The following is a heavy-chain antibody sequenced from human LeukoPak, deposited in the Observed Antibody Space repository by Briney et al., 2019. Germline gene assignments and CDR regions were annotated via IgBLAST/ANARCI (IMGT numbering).Heavy chain of an antibody. J-gene: IGHJ4*02. V-gene: IGHV3-23*01. Sequence: PGGSLRLSCAASGFTFSSYAMSWIRQAPGKGLEWVSAISGSGGSTYSADSVKGRFTISRDNSQNTQYQQMNSLRAEDTAVYYCAKDHYDYVWGSYRADYWGQGTLVTVSS. D-gene: IGHD3-16*02. CDR3: AKDHYDYVWGSYRADY. CDR2: ISGSGGST. CDR1: GFTFSSYA.